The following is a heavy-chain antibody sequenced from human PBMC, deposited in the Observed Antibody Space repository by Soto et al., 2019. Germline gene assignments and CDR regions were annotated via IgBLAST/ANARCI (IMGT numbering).Heavy chain of an antibody. CDR1: GGSISSGYYY. V-gene: IGHV4-30-4*01. Sequence: LSLTCTVSGGSISSGYYYWSWIRQPPGKGLEWIGYIYYSGSTYYNPSLKSRVTISVDTSKNQFSLKLSSVTAADTAVYYCAREGDLDTAMVHRTPDGMDVWGQGTTVTVS. D-gene: IGHD5-18*01. CDR2: IYYSGST. J-gene: IGHJ6*02. CDR3: AREGDLDTAMVHRTPDGMDV.